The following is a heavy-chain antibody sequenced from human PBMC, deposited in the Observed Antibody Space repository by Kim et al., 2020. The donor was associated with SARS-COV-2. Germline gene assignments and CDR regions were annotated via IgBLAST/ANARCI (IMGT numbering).Heavy chain of an antibody. J-gene: IGHJ6*02. V-gene: IGHV4-31*03. CDR2: IYYSGST. Sequence: SETLSLTCTVSGGSISSGGYYWSWIRQHPGKGLEWIGYIYYSGSTYYNPSLKSRVTISVDTSKNQFSLKLSSVTAADTAVYYCARSQHGGSYSPYYYYGMDVWGQGTTVTVSS. CDR3: ARSQHGGSYSPYYYYGMDV. D-gene: IGHD1-26*01. CDR1: GGSISSGGYY.